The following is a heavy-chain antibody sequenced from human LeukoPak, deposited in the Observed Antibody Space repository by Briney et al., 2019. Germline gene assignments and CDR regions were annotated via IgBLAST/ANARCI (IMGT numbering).Heavy chain of an antibody. CDR1: GFTFSDPY. D-gene: IGHD5-18*01. Sequence: GGSLRLSCAASGFTFSDPYMSWIRQAPGKGLECLSYISGSGTDINYADSVRGRFTISRDNAKNLLYLQMNDLRLEDTAVYYCARTARHLDYWGQGTLVTVSS. CDR2: ISGSGTDI. V-gene: IGHV3-11*04. J-gene: IGHJ4*02. CDR3: ARTARHLDY.